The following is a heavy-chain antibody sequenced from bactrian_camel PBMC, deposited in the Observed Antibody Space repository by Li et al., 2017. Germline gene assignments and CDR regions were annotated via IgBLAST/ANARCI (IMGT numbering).Heavy chain of an antibody. CDR2: INDADDTT. Sequence: VQLVESGGGLVQPGGSLRLSCAASGFTFSTRGMYWVRQAPGKRLDWVSRINDADDTTYYGDSVKGRFTISRDNTKNTVYLQLNSMKTEDTAMYYCAKGVSSWYSFVYWGQGTQVTVS. V-gene: IGHV3S1*01. J-gene: IGHJ6*01. CDR1: GFTFSTRG. D-gene: IGHD6*01. CDR3: AKGVSSWYSFVY.